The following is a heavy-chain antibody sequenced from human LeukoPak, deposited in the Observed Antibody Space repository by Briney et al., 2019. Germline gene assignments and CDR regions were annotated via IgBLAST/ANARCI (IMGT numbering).Heavy chain of an antibody. CDR1: GGSINNYY. Sequence: SETLSLTCTVSGGSINNYYWSWIRQPAGKGLEWIGRIYTRGSTNYNPSLKSRVTMSVDTSKNQFSLKLSSVTAADTAVYYCARGHYCSAVICSGGYPFDIWGQGTMVSVSS. V-gene: IGHV4-4*07. CDR3: ARGHYCSAVICSGGYPFDI. J-gene: IGHJ3*02. D-gene: IGHD2-15*01. CDR2: IYTRGST.